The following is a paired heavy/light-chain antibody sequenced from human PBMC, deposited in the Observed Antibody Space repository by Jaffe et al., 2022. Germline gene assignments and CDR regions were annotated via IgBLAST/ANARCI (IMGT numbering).Heavy chain of an antibody. CDR3: ARGRYYDFWSGYYTWVTRGFDY. J-gene: IGHJ4*02. D-gene: IGHD3-3*01. CDR1: GYTFTSYD. Sequence: QVQLVQSGAEVKKPGASVKVSCKASGYTFTSYDINWVRQATGQGLEWMGWMNPNSGNTGYAQKFQGRVTMTRNTSISTAYMELSSLRSEDTAVYYCARGRYYDFWSGYYTWVTRGFDYWGQGTLVTVSS. CDR2: MNPNSGNT. V-gene: IGHV1-8*01.
Light chain of an antibody. J-gene: IGKJ5*01. CDR3: QQYGSSPTT. CDR2: GAS. Sequence: EIVLTQSPGTLSLSPGERATLSCRASQSVSSSYLAWYQQKPGQAPRLLIYGASSRATGIPDRFSGSGSGTDFTLTISRLEPEDFAVYYCQQYGSSPTTFGQGTRLEIK. V-gene: IGKV3-20*01. CDR1: QSVSSSY.